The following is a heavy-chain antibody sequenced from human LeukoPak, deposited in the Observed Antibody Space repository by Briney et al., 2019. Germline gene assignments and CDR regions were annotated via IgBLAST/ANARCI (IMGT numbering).Heavy chain of an antibody. D-gene: IGHD2-2*01. Sequence: GGSLRLSCAASGFTFSSYAMHWVRQAPGKGLEWVAVISYDGSNKYYADSVKGRFTISRDNSKNTLYLQMNSLRAEDTAVYYCARHFCSSTSCSNWGQGTLVTVSS. CDR2: ISYDGSNK. J-gene: IGHJ4*02. V-gene: IGHV3-30*04. CDR1: GFTFSSYA. CDR3: ARHFCSSTSCSN.